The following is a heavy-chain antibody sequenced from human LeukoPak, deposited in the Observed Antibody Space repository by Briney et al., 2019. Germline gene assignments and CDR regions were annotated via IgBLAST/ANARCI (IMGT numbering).Heavy chain of an antibody. CDR2: IYYSGST. CDR1: GGSISSYY. Sequence: SEALSLTCTVSGGSISSYYWSWIRQPPGKGLEWIGYIYYSGSTNYNPSLKSRVTISVDTSKNQFSLKLSSVTAADTAVYYCARLSSGHSGDAFDIWGQGTMVTVSS. D-gene: IGHD3-22*01. V-gene: IGHV4-59*01. J-gene: IGHJ3*02. CDR3: ARLSSGHSGDAFDI.